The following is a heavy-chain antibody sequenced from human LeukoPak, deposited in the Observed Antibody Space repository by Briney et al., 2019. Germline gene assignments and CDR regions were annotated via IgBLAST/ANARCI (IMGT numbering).Heavy chain of an antibody. D-gene: IGHD3-22*01. V-gene: IGHV3-23*01. J-gene: IGHJ4*02. CDR1: GFTFSTYA. CDR3: AKDPHHYYYDSSGYYY. CDR2: ISGSSSST. Sequence: GGSLRLSCAASGFTFSTYAMSWVRQAPGKGLEWVSAISGSSSSTYFADSVKGRFAISRDNSKNTLYLQMNSLRAEDTAVYYCAKDPHHYYYDSSGYYYWGQGTLVTVSS.